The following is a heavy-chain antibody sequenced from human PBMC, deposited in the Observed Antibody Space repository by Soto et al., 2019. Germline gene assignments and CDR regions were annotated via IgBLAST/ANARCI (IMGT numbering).Heavy chain of an antibody. J-gene: IGHJ4*02. CDR2: IYYSGST. V-gene: IGHV4-39*01. Sequence: SETLSLTCTVSGGSIASSLYYWRWVRQSPGKGLEWIESIYYSGSTHYNPSLKSQVTVSVDTSKNHFSLKLPSVTAADTVFFFCVSHQNYIVVSGWFFDYWGQGTLVTVSS. D-gene: IGHD6-19*01. CDR3: VSHQNYIVVSGWFFDY. CDR1: GGSIASSLYY.